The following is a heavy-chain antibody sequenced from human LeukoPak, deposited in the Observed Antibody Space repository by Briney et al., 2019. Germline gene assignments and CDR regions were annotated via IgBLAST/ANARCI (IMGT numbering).Heavy chain of an antibody. V-gene: IGHV3-23*01. J-gene: IGHJ4*02. CDR3: AKVLTVVVPAAPLDY. Sequence: PGGSLRLSCAASGFTFSSYAMSWARQAPGKGLEWVSAISGSGGSTYYADSVKGRFTISRDNSKNTLYLQMNSLRAEDTAVYYCAKVLTVVVPAAPLDYWGQGTLVTVSS. D-gene: IGHD2-2*01. CDR2: ISGSGGST. CDR1: GFTFSSYA.